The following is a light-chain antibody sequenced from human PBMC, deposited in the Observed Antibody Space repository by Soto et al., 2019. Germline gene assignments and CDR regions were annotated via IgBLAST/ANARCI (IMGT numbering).Light chain of an antibody. CDR1: NSDVGRYNF. CDR3: YSYTASDIWV. J-gene: IGLJ3*02. V-gene: IGLV2-11*01. CDR2: AVS. Sequence: QSALTQPRSVSGSPGQSVTISCTGTNSDVGRYNFVSWYQQLPGKAPKLLISAVSQRPSGAPDRFSGSKSGNTASLTISGLQADDEADYFCYSYTASDIWVFGGGTKLTVL.